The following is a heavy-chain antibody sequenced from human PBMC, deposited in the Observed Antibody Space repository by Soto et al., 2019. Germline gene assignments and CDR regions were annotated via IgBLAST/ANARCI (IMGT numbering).Heavy chain of an antibody. CDR2: IYHSGIT. Sequence: QLQLQESGSGLVKPSQTLSLTCAVSGGSISSGGYSWSWIRQPPGKGLEWIGYIYHSGITYYNPSLKSRVTISVDRSKNQFSLKLSSVTAADTAVYYCARSYGGNSPWFDPWGQGTLVTVSS. D-gene: IGHD2-21*02. J-gene: IGHJ5*02. CDR1: GGSISSGGYS. CDR3: ARSYGGNSPWFDP. V-gene: IGHV4-30-2*01.